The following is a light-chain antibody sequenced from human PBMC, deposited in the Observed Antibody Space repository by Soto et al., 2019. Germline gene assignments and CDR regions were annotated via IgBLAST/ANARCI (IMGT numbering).Light chain of an antibody. CDR3: QPYSSYPCT. CDR1: QSISSW. V-gene: IGKV1-5*01. Sequence: DIQMTQSPSTLSASVGDRVTITGRPSQSISSWSAWYPQKPGKAPKLLIYDASRLESGVPSRFSGSGSATEFTLTLSSLQPDDFATYYCQPYSSYPCTFGPGTKVQLK. J-gene: IGKJ1*01. CDR2: DAS.